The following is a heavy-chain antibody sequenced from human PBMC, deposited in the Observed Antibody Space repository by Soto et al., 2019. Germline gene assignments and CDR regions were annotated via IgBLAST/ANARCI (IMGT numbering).Heavy chain of an antibody. J-gene: IGHJ6*02. CDR2: IYHSGST. CDR3: ARDPRGYSGYDYYYYYYYGMDV. V-gene: IGHV4-4*02. CDR1: GGSISSSNW. Sequence: SETLSLTCAVSGGSISSSNWWSWVRQPPGKGLEWIGEIYHSGSTNYNPSLKSRVTISVDKSKNQFSLKLSSVTAADTAVYYCARDPRGYSGYDYYYYYYYGMDVWGQGTTVTVSS. D-gene: IGHD5-12*01.